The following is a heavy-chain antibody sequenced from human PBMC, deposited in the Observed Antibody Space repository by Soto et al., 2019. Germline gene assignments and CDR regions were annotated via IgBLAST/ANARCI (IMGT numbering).Heavy chain of an antibody. V-gene: IGHV6-1*01. J-gene: IGHJ6*02. CDR2: TYYKSKWNN. Sequence: SQTLSLTCVISWDSVSSNSAVWNWIRQSPSRGLEWLGRTYYKSKWNNDYALSVKSRITINPDTSKNQFSLHLYSVTPEDTAVYYCTGITWFRGMDVWGQGTPVTVSS. CDR1: WDSVSSNSAV. D-gene: IGHD3-10*01. CDR3: TGITWFRGMDV.